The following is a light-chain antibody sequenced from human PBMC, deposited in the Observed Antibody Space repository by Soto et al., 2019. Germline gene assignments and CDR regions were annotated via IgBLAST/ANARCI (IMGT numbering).Light chain of an antibody. J-gene: IGKJ1*01. Sequence: DIQMTPSPSSLSASVGDRVTITCRASQTISSWLAWYQQKPGKAPNLLIYDISTLQSGVPSRFSGSGSGTDFTLTISSLQHEDFATYYCQQSYYNPTFGQGTKVDI. CDR1: QTISSW. CDR3: QQSYYNPT. CDR2: DIS. V-gene: IGKV1-39*01.